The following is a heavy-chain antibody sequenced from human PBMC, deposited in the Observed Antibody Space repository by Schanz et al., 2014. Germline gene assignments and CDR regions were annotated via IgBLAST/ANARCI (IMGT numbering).Heavy chain of an antibody. CDR1: GFTFSSYG. J-gene: IGHJ6*03. CDR3: ARDAVALVPEYFMDV. Sequence: VQLLESGGGLVQPGESLRLSCAASGFTFSSYGMHWVRQSPGKGLEWVALISYDGSNKYYADSVKGRFTISRDNSKNTLHLQMDGLRVEDTAVYYCARDAVALVPEYFMDVWGKGTPVTVSS. CDR2: ISYDGSNK. V-gene: IGHV3-30*03. D-gene: IGHD2-15*01.